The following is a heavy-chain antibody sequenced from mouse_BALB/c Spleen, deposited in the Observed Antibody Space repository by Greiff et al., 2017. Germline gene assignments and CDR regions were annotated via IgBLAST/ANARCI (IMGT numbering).Heavy chain of an antibody. CDR1: GFNIKDTY. D-gene: IGHD1-1*01. V-gene: IGHV14-3*02. Sequence: EVKLVESGAELVKPGASVKLSCTASGFNIKDTYMHWVKQRPEQGLEWIGRIDPANGNTKYDPKFQGKATITADTSSNTAYLQLSSLTSEDTAVYYCARTHYGMDYWGQGTSVTVSS. J-gene: IGHJ4*01. CDR3: ARTHYGMDY. CDR2: IDPANGNT.